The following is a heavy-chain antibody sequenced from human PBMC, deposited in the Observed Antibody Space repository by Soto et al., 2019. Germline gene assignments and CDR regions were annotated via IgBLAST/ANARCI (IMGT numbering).Heavy chain of an antibody. CDR1: GGSISSSSYY. CDR2: IYYSGST. V-gene: IGHV4-39*01. J-gene: IGHJ4*02. Sequence: SETLSLTCTVSGGSISSSSYYWGWIRQPPGKGLEWIGSIYYSGSTYYKPSLKSRVTISVDTSKNQFSLKLSSVTAADTAVYYCARHQVVGVNFDYWGQGTLVTVSS. CDR3: ARHQVVGVNFDY. D-gene: IGHD1-26*01.